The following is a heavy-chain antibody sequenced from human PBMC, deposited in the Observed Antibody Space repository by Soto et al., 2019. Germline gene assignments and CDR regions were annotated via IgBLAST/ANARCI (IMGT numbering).Heavy chain of an antibody. D-gene: IGHD5-18*01. CDR2: IIPILGIA. CDR3: ARDRRYSYGSEKENMDV. V-gene: IGHV1-69*04. CDR1: GGTFSSYT. Sequence: GASVKVSCKASGGTFSSYTISWVRQAPGQGLEWMGRIIPILGIANYAQKFQGRVTITADKSTSTAYMELSSLRSEDTAVYYCARDRRYSYGSEKENMDVWGKGTTVTVSS. J-gene: IGHJ6*03.